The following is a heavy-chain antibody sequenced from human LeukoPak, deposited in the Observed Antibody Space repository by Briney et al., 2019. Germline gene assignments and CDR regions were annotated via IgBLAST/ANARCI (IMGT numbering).Heavy chain of an antibody. J-gene: IGHJ6*03. CDR3: ARHWLRGAAKPGYMDV. V-gene: IGHV4-39*01. Sequence: GSLRLSCAASGFTFSSYAMSWVRQPPGKGLEWIGSIHYSGSTYYNPSLKSRVTISVDTSKTQFSLKLSSVTAADTAIYYCARHWLRGAAKPGYMDVWGKGTTVTVSS. D-gene: IGHD5-18*01. CDR2: IHYSGST. CDR1: GFTFSSYA.